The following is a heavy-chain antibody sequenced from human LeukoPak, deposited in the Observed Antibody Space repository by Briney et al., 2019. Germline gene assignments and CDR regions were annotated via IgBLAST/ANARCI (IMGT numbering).Heavy chain of an antibody. CDR1: GYTFTGYY. CDR3: ARDQGSRSWYYFDY. D-gene: IGHD6-13*01. Sequence: ASVKVSCKASGYTFTGYYMHWVRQAPGQGLEWMGWINPNSGGTDYAQKFQGRVTMTRDTSISTAYMELTRLRSDDTAVYYCARDQGSRSWYYFDYWGQGTLLTVSS. J-gene: IGHJ4*02. CDR2: INPNSGGT. V-gene: IGHV1-2*02.